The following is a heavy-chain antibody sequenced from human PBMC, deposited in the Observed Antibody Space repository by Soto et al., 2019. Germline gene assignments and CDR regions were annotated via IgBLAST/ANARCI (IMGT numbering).Heavy chain of an antibody. V-gene: IGHV3-21*01. J-gene: IGHJ4*02. D-gene: IGHD1-1*01. CDR2: ISTTTNYK. CDR1: GFTFTGYV. Sequence: EVQLVASGGGLVKPGGSLRLSCAASGFTFTGYVMNWVRQAPGKGLEWLSSISTTTNYKYYADSVKGRFTISRDSDKNSLYLQMNSLRDEDTAVYYCARELGVQLEFDFWGQGTQVTVSS. CDR3: ARELGVQLEFDF.